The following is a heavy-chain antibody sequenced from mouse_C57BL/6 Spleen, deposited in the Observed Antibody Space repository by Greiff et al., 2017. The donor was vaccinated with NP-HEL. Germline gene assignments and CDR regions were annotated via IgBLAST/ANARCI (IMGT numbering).Heavy chain of an antibody. CDR3: ANRVYYTFAY. CDR1: GYTFTSYW. J-gene: IGHJ3*01. Sequence: QVQLKQPGAELVKPGASVKLSCKASGYTFTSYWMHWVKQRPGQGLEWIGMFHPNSGSTNYNEKFKSKATLTVDKSSSTAYMQLSSLTSEDSAVYYCANRVYYTFAYWGQGTLVTVSA. V-gene: IGHV1-64*01. CDR2: FHPNSGST. D-gene: IGHD2-1*01.